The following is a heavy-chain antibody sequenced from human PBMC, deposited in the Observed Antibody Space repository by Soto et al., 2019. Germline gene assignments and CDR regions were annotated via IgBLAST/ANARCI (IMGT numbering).Heavy chain of an antibody. J-gene: IGHJ4*02. CDR3: AKGPHTNVGWPYYFES. CDR1: GFALANYP. Sequence: HPGGSLRLSCVASGFALANYPMNWFRQTPGKGLEWISYSSPRGDTIYYADSVEGRFTISRDNARNSLSLHMSSLRDEDSALYYCAKGPHTNVGWPYYFESWGQGVPVTVSS. V-gene: IGHV3-48*02. CDR2: SSPRGDTI. D-gene: IGHD6-19*01.